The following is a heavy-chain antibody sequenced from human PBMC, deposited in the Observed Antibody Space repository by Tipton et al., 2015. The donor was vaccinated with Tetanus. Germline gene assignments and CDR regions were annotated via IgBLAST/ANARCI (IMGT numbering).Heavy chain of an antibody. CDR1: GGSISSSGFY. D-gene: IGHD3-22*01. Sequence: LRLSCTVSGGSISSSGFYWGWIRQPPGKELEWIGDIYYTGNTNYKPSLRGRVSMSVDTPKYQHSLRLTSVTAADTAVYYCVRLWGYYYDSSGYPDSWGHGTLVTVSS. J-gene: IGHJ5*01. CDR3: VRLWGYYYDSSGYPDS. CDR2: IYYTGNT. V-gene: IGHV4-39*01.